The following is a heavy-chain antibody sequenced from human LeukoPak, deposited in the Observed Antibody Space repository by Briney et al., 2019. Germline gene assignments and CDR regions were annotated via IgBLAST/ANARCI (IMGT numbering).Heavy chain of an antibody. J-gene: IGHJ4*02. Sequence: GGSLRLSCAASGFTFSSYEMYWVRQAPGKGLEWVSYISSSGSTIYYADSVKGRFTISRDNAKNSLYLQMNSLRAEDTAVYYCARLRRGYSGYDDYWGQGTLVTVSS. CDR1: GFTFSSYE. CDR3: ARLRRGYSGYDDY. V-gene: IGHV3-48*03. D-gene: IGHD5-12*01. CDR2: ISSSGSTI.